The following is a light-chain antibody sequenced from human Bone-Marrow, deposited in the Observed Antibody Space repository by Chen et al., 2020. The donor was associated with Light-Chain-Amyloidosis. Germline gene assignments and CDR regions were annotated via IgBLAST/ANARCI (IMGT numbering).Light chain of an antibody. Sequence: SYVLTQPSSVTVARGHTATTRCGGHNIGSTSVHWYQQTPGQAPLLVVYDDSDRPSWIPERLSGSNSGNTATLTISRVEAGDEADYYCQVWDRSSDRPVFGGGTKLTVL. J-gene: IGLJ3*02. CDR3: QVWDRSSDRPV. CDR1: NIGSTS. V-gene: IGLV3-21*02. CDR2: DDS.